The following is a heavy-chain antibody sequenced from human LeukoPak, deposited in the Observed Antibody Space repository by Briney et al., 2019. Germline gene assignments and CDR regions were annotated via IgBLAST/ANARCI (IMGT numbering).Heavy chain of an antibody. D-gene: IGHD5-18*01. V-gene: IGHV3-23*01. J-gene: IGHJ4*02. CDR3: ARLSGVQLKYFDY. Sequence: GGSLRLSCAASGFTFSSYAMSWVRQAPGKGLEWVSAISGSGGSTYYADSVRGRFTISRDNSKNTLYLQMNSLRAEDTAVYYCARLSGVQLKYFDYWGQGTLVTVSS. CDR1: GFTFSSYA. CDR2: ISGSGGST.